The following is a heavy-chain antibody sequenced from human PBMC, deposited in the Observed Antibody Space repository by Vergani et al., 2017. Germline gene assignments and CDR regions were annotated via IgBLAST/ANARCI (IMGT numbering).Heavy chain of an antibody. CDR1: GYTFTGYY. CDR3: ARVYCSGGSCYALWDY. D-gene: IGHD2-15*01. J-gene: IGHJ4*02. Sequence: QVQLVQSGAEVKKPGASVKVSCKASGYTFTGYYMHWVRQAPGQGLEWMGWINPNSGGTNYAQKFQGRVTMTRDTSISTAYMELSRPRSDDTAVYYYARVYCSGGSCYALWDYWGQGTLVTVSS. CDR2: INPNSGGT. V-gene: IGHV1-2*02.